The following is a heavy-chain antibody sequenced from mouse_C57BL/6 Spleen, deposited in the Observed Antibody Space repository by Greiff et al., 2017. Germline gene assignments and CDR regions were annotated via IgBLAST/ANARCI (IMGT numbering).Heavy chain of an antibody. J-gene: IGHJ3*01. V-gene: IGHV1-26*01. Sequence: EVQLQQSGPELVKPGASVKISCKASGYTFTDYYMNWVKQSHGKSLEWIGDINPNDGGTSYNQKFKGKATLTVDKSSSTAYMELRSLTSEDSAVYCCARDDDGPAWFAYWGQGTLVTVSA. D-gene: IGHD2-3*01. CDR2: INPNDGGT. CDR1: GYTFTDYY. CDR3: ARDDDGPAWFAY.